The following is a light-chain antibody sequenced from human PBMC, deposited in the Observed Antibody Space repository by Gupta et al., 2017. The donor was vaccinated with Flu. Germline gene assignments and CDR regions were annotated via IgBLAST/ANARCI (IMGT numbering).Light chain of an antibody. CDR1: SSDVGGYND. CDR3: SSYTSSSTLV. J-gene: IGLJ3*02. V-gene: IGLV2-14*03. CDR2: DVS. Sequence: QSALTQPASVSVSPGQSITISCTGTSSDVGGYNDVSWYQHHPGKPPKLMFYDVSNRPAGVSSRFSGSKAGNTASLTISGLQAEDEADYYCSSYTSSSTLVFGGGTKLTVL.